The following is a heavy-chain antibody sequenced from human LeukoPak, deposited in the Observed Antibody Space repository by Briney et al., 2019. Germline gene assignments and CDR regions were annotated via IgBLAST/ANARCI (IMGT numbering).Heavy chain of an antibody. CDR1: EYTFTGYY. V-gene: IGHV1-2*06. CDR2: MNPNSGDT. Sequence: ASVKVSCKTSEYTFTGYYMHWVRQAPGQGLEWMGRMNPNSGDTNYAQKFQGRVTMTRDTSINTAYMELSSLRSDDTAVYYCVPRGDGGFDYWGQGTLVIVSS. J-gene: IGHJ4*02. D-gene: IGHD3-16*01. CDR3: VPRGDGGFDY.